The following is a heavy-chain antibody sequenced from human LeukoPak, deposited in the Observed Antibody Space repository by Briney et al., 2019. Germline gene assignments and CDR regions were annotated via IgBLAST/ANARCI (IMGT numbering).Heavy chain of an antibody. J-gene: IGHJ4*02. CDR1: GGTFSSYA. Sequence: SVKVSCKASGGTFSSYAISWVRQAPGQGLEWMGGIIPIFGTANYAQKFQGRVTITTDESTSTAYMELSSLRSEDTAVYYCVELGYCSSTSCYPRWGQGTLVTVSS. D-gene: IGHD2-2*01. V-gene: IGHV1-69*05. CDR2: IIPIFGTA. CDR3: VELGYCSSTSCYPR.